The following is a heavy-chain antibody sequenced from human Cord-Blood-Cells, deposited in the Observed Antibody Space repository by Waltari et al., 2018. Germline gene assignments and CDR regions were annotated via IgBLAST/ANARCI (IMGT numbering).Heavy chain of an antibody. D-gene: IGHD5-12*01. CDR3: ARQGVATTDYYYYGMDV. CDR2: IYYSGST. Sequence: QLQLQESGPGLVKPSETLSLTCTVSGGSISRSSYYWGWIRQPPGKGLEWIGSIYYSGSTYYNPSLKSRVTISVDTSKNQFSLKLSSVTAADTAVYYCARQGVATTDYYYYGMDVWGQGTTVTVSS. V-gene: IGHV4-39*01. CDR1: GGSISRSSYY. J-gene: IGHJ6*02.